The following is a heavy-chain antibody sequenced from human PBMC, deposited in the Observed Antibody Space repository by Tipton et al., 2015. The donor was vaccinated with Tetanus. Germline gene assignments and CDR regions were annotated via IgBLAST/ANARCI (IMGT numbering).Heavy chain of an antibody. CDR3: VRHSGWFNFYRGIDV. J-gene: IGHJ6*02. Sequence: PSLTCTVSGGSVNSYYWSWIRQSPGRGLEWIGYVYFSGSTKYNPSHASRVTISVDTSNNQISLNLNSVTAADTAVYYCVRHSGWFNFYRGIDVWGQGTTVTVSS. V-gene: IGHV4-59*08. CDR1: GGSVNSYY. CDR2: VYFSGST. D-gene: IGHD6-13*01.